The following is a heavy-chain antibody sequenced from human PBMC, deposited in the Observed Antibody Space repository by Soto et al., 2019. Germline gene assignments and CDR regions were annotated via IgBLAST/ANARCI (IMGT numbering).Heavy chain of an antibody. CDR3: ARADYEILTVSYAMDV. D-gene: IGHD3-9*01. Sequence: SETLSLTCTVSDDFISSYYWDWIRQPAGKGLEWIGRVSTNGATNYNPSLEGRVTMSVDTSKNQFSLKLTSVTAADTAVYFCARADYEILTVSYAMDVWGQGTMVTVSS. CDR2: VSTNGAT. V-gene: IGHV4-4*07. J-gene: IGHJ6*02. CDR1: DDFISSYY.